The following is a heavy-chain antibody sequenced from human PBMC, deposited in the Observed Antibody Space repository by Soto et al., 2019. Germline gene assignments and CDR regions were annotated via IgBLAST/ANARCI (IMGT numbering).Heavy chain of an antibody. V-gene: IGHV1-3*01. J-gene: IGHJ5*02. CDR2: INAGNGDT. Sequence: GASVKVSCKASGYTFASYAVHWVRQAPGQRFEWLGWINAGNGDTKYSQKFQDRVAFTRDTSASTAYMELSGLTSEDTAVYYCARNILGVGWFGPWGQGTLVTVSS. CDR1: GYTFASYA. CDR3: ARNILGVGWFGP. D-gene: IGHD3-16*01.